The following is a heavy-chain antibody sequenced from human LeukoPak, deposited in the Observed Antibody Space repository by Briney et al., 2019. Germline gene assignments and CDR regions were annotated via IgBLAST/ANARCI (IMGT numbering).Heavy chain of an antibody. CDR3: VKYGDYKFDP. D-gene: IGHD4-17*01. V-gene: IGHV3-48*03. Sequence: GGSLRLSCAASGFTFSSYEMNWVRQAPGKGLEWVSYISSSGSTIYYADSVKGRFTISRDNAKNSLYLQMNSLRAEDTAVYYCVKYGDYKFDPWGQGTLVTVSS. CDR2: ISSSGSTI. CDR1: GFTFSSYE. J-gene: IGHJ5*02.